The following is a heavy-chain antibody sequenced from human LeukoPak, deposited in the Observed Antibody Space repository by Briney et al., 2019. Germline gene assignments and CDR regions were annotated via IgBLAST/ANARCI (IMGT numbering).Heavy chain of an antibody. CDR3: AREGGRYCIRNSCSNDAFDI. CDR1: GFTFSSYE. CDR2: ISSSGSAI. J-gene: IGHJ3*02. Sequence: PGGSLRLSCVASGFTFSSYEMNWVRQAPGKGLGWISYISSSGSAIHYADSVKGRFIMSRDNAKNSQYLQMDSLRAEDTAVYYCAREGGRYCIRNSCSNDAFDIWGQGTVVTVSS. D-gene: IGHD2-2*01. V-gene: IGHV3-48*03.